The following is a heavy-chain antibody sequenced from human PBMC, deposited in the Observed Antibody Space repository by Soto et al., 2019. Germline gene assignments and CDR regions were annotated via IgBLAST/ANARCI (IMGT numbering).Heavy chain of an antibody. CDR3: AREMVVAATSGWFDP. D-gene: IGHD2-15*01. Sequence: SVKVSCKASGGTFSSYTISWVRQAPGQGLEWMGRIIPILGIANYAQKFQGRVTITADKSTSTAYMELSSLRSEDTAVYYCAREMVVAATSGWFDPWGQGTLVTVSS. V-gene: IGHV1-69*04. CDR1: GGTFSSYT. CDR2: IIPILGIA. J-gene: IGHJ5*02.